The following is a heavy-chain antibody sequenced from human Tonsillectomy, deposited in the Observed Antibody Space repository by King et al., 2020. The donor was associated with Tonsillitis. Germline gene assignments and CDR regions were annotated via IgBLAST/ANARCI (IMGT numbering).Heavy chain of an antibody. V-gene: IGHV3-21*01. Sequence: VQLVESGGGLVKPGGSLRLSCTTSGFTFSNYNMNWVRQAPGKGLEWVSSIGGTLTFIYTTVSLRGRFTISRDDARNSLYLHMTRLRVEDTAVYYCVGGSQQGQRRDEFDYWGRGTLVAVSS. CDR1: GFTFSNYN. J-gene: IGHJ4*02. CDR2: IGGTLTFI. CDR3: VGGSQQGQRRDEFDY. D-gene: IGHD6-19*01.